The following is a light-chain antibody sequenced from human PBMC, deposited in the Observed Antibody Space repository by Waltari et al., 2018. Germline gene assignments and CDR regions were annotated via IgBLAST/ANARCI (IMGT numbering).Light chain of an antibody. Sequence: IVLTQSPPTLSLSPGERATLSCRSSQSVSSYLVWYQQKPGQPPRLLIYQASLRASGIPARFSGSGSGTDFTLTISSLEPEDFAVYYCQQRSDWPRTFGQGTKVEIK. J-gene: IGKJ1*01. V-gene: IGKV3-11*01. CDR3: QQRSDWPRT. CDR2: QAS. CDR1: QSVSSY.